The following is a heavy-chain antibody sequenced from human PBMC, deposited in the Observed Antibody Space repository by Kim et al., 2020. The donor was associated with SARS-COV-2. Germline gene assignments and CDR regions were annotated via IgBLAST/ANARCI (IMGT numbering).Heavy chain of an antibody. D-gene: IGHD3-16*01. J-gene: IGHJ3*02. CDR3: VRDRMGGAFDM. CDR1: GFTFSAYD. CDR2: ITKSSTTI. Sequence: GGSLRLSCATSGFTFSAYDMNWVRQAPGKGLEWLSFITKSSTTIYYADSVKGRFTISRDNAKNSLFLQMNSLRDEDTALYFCVRDRMGGAFDMWGQRTMV. V-gene: IGHV3-48*02.